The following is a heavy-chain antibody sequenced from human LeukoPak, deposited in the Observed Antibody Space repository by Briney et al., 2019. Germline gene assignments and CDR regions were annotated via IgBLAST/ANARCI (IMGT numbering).Heavy chain of an antibody. CDR3: ARSQSYYYGMDV. CDR2: ISSSSSYI. V-gene: IGHV3-21*01. Sequence: PGGSLRLSCAASGFTFSSYSMNWVRQAPGKGLEWVSSISSSSSYIYYADSVKGRFTISRDNAKNSLYLQMNSLRAEDTAVYYFARSQSYYYGMDVWGQGTTVTVSS. J-gene: IGHJ6*02. CDR1: GFTFSSYS. D-gene: IGHD4-11*01.